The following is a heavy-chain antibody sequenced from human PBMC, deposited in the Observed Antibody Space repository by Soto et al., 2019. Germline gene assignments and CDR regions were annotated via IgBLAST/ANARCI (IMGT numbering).Heavy chain of an antibody. J-gene: IGHJ4*02. D-gene: IGHD6-19*01. Sequence: LRLSCVASGFNFKKFAMAWVCQAAGEGLEWVSGISCCGGSASYADSVKGRFSIARDDSKNTVSLQLNSLRVEDTAQYYCAKADGQQWLIPHLDNWGQGTLVTVSS. CDR2: ISCCGGSA. CDR1: GFNFKKFA. V-gene: IGHV3-23*01. CDR3: AKADGQQWLIPHLDN.